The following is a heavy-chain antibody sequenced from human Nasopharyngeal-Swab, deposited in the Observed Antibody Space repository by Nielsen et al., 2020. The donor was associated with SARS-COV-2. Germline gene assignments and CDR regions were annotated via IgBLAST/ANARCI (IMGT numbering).Heavy chain of an antibody. J-gene: IGHJ5*02. Sequence: GESLKISCVGSGFTFSDYYMSWIRQAPGKGLEWVSYISDSGTTMYADSVKGRFTISTDNARKSVFLQLNSLRAEDTAVYYCARGPSSSRFDPWGQGSLVTVSS. D-gene: IGHD6-13*01. CDR2: ISDSGTTM. V-gene: IGHV3-11*01. CDR3: ARGPSSSRFDP. CDR1: GFTFSDYY.